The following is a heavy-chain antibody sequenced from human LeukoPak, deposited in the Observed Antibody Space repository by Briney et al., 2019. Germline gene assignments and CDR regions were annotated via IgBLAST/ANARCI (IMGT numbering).Heavy chain of an antibody. V-gene: IGHV3-21*03. CDR2: ITSSSSYI. J-gene: IGHJ4*02. Sequence: TGGSLRLSCAASGFTFSSYSMNWVRQAPGKGLEWVSSITSSSSYIYYADSVKGRFTISRDNAKNSLYLQMNSLRAEDTAVYYCARDVGGGSSYYFDYWGQGTLVTVSS. CDR3: ARDVGGGSSYYFDY. CDR1: GFTFSSYS. D-gene: IGHD3-16*01.